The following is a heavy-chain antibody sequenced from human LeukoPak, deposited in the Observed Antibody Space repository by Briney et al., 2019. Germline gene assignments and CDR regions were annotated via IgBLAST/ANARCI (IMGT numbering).Heavy chain of an antibody. Sequence: SETLSLTCTVSGGSISSYYWSWIRQPAGKGLEWIGRVYTSGGTNYNPSFKSRVTMSVDTSKNHFSLKLSSVTAADTAVYYCATAGTIFGVVTFDYWGQGTLVTVSS. J-gene: IGHJ4*02. D-gene: IGHD3-3*01. CDR1: GGSISSYY. CDR3: ATAGTIFGVVTFDY. V-gene: IGHV4-4*07. CDR2: VYTSGGT.